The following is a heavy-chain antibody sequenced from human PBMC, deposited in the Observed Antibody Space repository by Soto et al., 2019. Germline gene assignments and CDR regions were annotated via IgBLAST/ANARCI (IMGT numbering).Heavy chain of an antibody. CDR3: ARGLNYYASRSPSNGTDV. CDR1: GDSVSSNSAA. CDR2: TYYRSKWYN. J-gene: IGHJ6*02. D-gene: IGHD3-10*01. Sequence: PSQTLSLTCAISGDSVSSNSAAWNWIRQSPSRGLEWLGRTYYRSKWYNDSAVSVESRITINPDPSKNQFSLQLNSVTPDDTAIYYCARGLNYYASRSPSNGTDVWGPGTTGTVSS. V-gene: IGHV6-1*01.